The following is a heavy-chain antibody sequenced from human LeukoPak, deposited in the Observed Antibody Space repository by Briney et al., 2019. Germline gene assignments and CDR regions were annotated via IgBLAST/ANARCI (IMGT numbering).Heavy chain of an antibody. CDR1: GFTFSSYS. D-gene: IGHD4-23*01. J-gene: IGHJ4*02. V-gene: IGHV3-48*01. CDR2: ISSSSSTI. Sequence: GGSLRLSCAASGFTFSSYSMNWVRQAPGKGLEWVSYISSSSSTIYYADSVKGRFTVSRDNSRNTVYLQMNNLRAEDTAVYYCAKDKGKNSFDYWGQGTLVTVSS. CDR3: AKDKGKNSFDY.